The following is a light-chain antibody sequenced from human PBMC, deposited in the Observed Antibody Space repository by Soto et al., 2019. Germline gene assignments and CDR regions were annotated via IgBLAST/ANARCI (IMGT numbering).Light chain of an antibody. V-gene: IGKV1-27*01. CDR3: QKYSSVPV. J-gene: IGKJ3*01. CDR1: QDIRNF. CDR2: AAS. Sequence: DIQMTQSTTSLSASVGDRVTITCRASQDIRNFVAWYQQKPGKAPKLLIYAASTLQSGVPSRFSGSETGTDFTLPNNNLQPEDVTTYYCQKYSSVPVFGPGTKVEIK.